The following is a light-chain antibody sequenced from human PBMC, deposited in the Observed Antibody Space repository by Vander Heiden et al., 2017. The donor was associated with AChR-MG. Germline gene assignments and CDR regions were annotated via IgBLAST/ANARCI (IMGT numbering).Light chain of an antibody. CDR1: SGHSSYA. J-gene: IGLJ2*01. Sequence: QLVLTQSPSASASLGASVNLTCPLSSGHSSYAIAWHQQQPEKGPRYLMKVNSDGSRNKGDGIPDRFSGSRSGAARYLTISSLQSEDEADYYCQTWGTGIRVFGGGTKLTVL. CDR3: QTWGTGIRV. CDR2: VNSDGSR. V-gene: IGLV4-69*01.